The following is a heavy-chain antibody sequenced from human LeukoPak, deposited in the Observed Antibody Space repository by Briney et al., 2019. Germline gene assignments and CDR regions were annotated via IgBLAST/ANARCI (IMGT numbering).Heavy chain of an antibody. D-gene: IGHD4-17*01. J-gene: IGHJ3*02. V-gene: IGHV3-30-3*01. CDR2: ISYDGSNK. CDR1: GFTFSSYA. Sequence: GGSLRLSCAASGFTFSSYAMHWVRQAPGKGLDWVAVISYDGSNKYYADSVKGRFTISRDNSKNTLYPQMNSLRAEDTAVYYCASPFDDYGDYSASNAFDIWGQGTMVTVSS. CDR3: ASPFDDYGDYSASNAFDI.